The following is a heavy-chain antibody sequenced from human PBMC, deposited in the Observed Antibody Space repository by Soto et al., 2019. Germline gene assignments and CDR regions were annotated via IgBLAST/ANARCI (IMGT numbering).Heavy chain of an antibody. CDR3: ARDLYPRAYYLDS. CDR2: ISGHNGNT. J-gene: IGHJ4*02. D-gene: IGHD3-10*01. CDR1: GYTFTNHG. V-gene: IGHV1-18*01. Sequence: QVQLVQSGAEVKKPGASVKVSCKASGYTFTNHGISWVRQAPGQGLEWLGWISGHNGNTKYAQRLQGRVTMTTDTSTSTAYMELRSLKSDVTAGYYWARDLYPRAYYLDSWGQGTLVTFSS.